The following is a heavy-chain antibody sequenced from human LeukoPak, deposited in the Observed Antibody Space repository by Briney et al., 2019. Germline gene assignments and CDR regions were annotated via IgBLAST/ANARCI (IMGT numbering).Heavy chain of an antibody. V-gene: IGHV3-74*01. D-gene: IGHD6-13*01. J-gene: IGHJ4*02. CDR3: ARSPYISSWIFEH. CDR1: GLTFSSNW. Sequence: GGSLRLSCAASGLTFSSNWMHWVRQAPGKGLVWVSRINSDGSISDYADSVKGRFTISRDNAKDTLYLQMNSLRAEDTAVYYCARSPYISSWIFEHWGQGTLVTVSS. CDR2: INSDGSIS.